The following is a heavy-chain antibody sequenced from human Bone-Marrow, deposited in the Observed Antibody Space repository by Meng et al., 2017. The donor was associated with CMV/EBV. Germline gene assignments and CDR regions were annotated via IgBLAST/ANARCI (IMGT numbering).Heavy chain of an antibody. CDR1: GGSISSSTYY. J-gene: IGHJ4*02. Sequence: SETLSLTCTVSGGSISSSTYYWGWVRQPPGKGLEWIGSVYYSGSTYYNPSLKSRVTISVDTSRNQFSLKVSSVTAADTAVYYCARAGGTGTGFNWGQGTLVTVSS. CDR2: VYYSGST. V-gene: IGHV4-39*07. D-gene: IGHD1/OR15-1a*01. CDR3: ARAGGTGTGFN.